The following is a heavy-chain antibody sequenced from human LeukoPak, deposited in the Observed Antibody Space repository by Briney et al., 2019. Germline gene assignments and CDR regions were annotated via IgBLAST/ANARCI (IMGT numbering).Heavy chain of an antibody. D-gene: IGHD4-23*01. CDR3: ARDRYGGHFDY. V-gene: IGHV4-39*07. CDR2: IYYSGST. CDR1: GGSISSSSYY. Sequence: SETLSLTCTVSGGSISSSSYYWGWIRQPPGKGLEWIGSIYYSGSTYYNPSLKSRVTISVDTSKNQFSLKLSSVTAADTAVYYCARDRYGGHFDYWGQGTLVTVS. J-gene: IGHJ4*02.